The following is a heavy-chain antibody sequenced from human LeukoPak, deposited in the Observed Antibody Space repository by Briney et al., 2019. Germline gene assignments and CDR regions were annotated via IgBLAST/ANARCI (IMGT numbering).Heavy chain of an antibody. V-gene: IGHV4-38-2*02. Sequence: SETLSLTCTVSGFSVSSVYYWGWIRQPPGKGLEWIGSIYRSGSTYYNTSLKSRVTISVDTSKNQFSLKLTSVTAADTAFYYCVRDRGLGRGFDPWGQGTMVTVSS. CDR2: IYRSGST. J-gene: IGHJ5*02. CDR3: VRDRGLGRGFDP. CDR1: GFSVSSVYY. D-gene: IGHD3-16*01.